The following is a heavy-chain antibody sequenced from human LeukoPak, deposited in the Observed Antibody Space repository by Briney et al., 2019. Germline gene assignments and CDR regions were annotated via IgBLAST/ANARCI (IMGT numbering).Heavy chain of an antibody. CDR1: GYTFTSYG. D-gene: IGHD5-18*01. V-gene: IGHV1-18*01. CDR3: ARALDEDTGMAAYYYMDF. J-gene: IGHJ6*03. Sequence: GASVKVSCKSSGYTFTSYGISLVRQAPGQGLEWMGWISAYNGNTNYAQKLQGRVTMTTDTSTSTAYMELRSLRSDDTAVYYCARALDEDTGMAAYYYMDFWGKGTTVTVSS. CDR2: ISAYNGNT.